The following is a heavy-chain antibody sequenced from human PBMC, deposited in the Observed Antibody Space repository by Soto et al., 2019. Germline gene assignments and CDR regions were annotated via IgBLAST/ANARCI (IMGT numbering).Heavy chain of an antibody. CDR2: ISAYNGNT. D-gene: IGHD3-9*01. CDR1: GYTFISYG. V-gene: IGHV1-18*01. Sequence: QVQLVQSGAEVKKPGASVKVSCKASGYTFISYGISWVRQAPGQGLEWMGWISAYNGNTNYAQKFQGRVTMTTDTPTSTAEMELRSLRSDETAVYYGAGGIGVDELRYFDWGYYFDYWGQGTLVTVSS. J-gene: IGHJ4*02. CDR3: AGGIGVDELRYFDWGYYFDY.